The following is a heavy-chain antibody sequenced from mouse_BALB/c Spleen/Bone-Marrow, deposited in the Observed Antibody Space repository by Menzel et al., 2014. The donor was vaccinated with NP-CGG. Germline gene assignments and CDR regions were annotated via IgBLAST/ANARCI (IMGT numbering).Heavy chain of an antibody. V-gene: IGHV1-14*01. D-gene: IGHD1-2*01. J-gene: IGHJ4*01. CDR1: GYTFTRYV. Sequence: VQLQQSGPELVKPGTSVKMSCKASGYTFTRYVIHWVRQKPGQGLEWIGYINPYNDGIKYNEKFKGKATLTSDKSSSTAYMGLSSLTSEDSAVYYCASGTPATSYYALDYWGQGTSVTVSS. CDR3: ASGTPATSYYALDY. CDR2: INPYNDGI.